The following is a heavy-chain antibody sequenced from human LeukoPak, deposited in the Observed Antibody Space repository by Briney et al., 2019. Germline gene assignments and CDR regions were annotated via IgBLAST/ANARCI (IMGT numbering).Heavy chain of an antibody. CDR2: IIPIFGTA. V-gene: IGHV1-69*13. Sequence: ASVKVSCKASGGTFSSYAISWVRQAPGQGLEWMGGIIPIFGTANYAQKFQGRVTITADESTSTAYMELSSLRSEDTAVYYCARPKYGDSGEYFQHWGQGTLVTVSS. J-gene: IGHJ1*01. D-gene: IGHD4-17*01. CDR1: GGTFSSYA. CDR3: ARPKYGDSGEYFQH.